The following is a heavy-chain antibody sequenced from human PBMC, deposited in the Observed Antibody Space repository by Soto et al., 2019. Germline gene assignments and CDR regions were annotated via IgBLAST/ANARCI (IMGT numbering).Heavy chain of an antibody. CDR2: IIPIVGTA. D-gene: IGHD1-1*01. CDR3: ARGENDSGNSRYYYALDV. V-gene: IGHV1-69*01. J-gene: IGHJ6*02. Sequence: QVQLVQSGAEVKKPGSSVKVSCEASGGTFSNYAFSWVRQAPGQGLEWMGGIIPIVGTADYSQRFQGRVTITADESTNIAYMELSSLRSEDTVVYYCARGENDSGNSRYYYALDVWGQGTTVTVSS. CDR1: GGTFSNYA.